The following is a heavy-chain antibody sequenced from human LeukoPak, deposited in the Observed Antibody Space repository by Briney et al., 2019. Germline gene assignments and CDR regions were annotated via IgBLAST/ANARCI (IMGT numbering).Heavy chain of an antibody. V-gene: IGHV1-69*13. D-gene: IGHD6-13*01. CDR3: ARGGRAAAGTVQYYFDY. CDR1: GGTFSSYA. CDR2: IIPIFGTA. J-gene: IGHJ4*02. Sequence: SVKVSCKASGGTFSSYAISWVRQAPGQGLEWMGGIIPIFGTANYAQKFQGRVTITADESTSTAYMELSSLRSEDTAVYYCARGGRAAAGTVQYYFDYWGQGTLVTVS.